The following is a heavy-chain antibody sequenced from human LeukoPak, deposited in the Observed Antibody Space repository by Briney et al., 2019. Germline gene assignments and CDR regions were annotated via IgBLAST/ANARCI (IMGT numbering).Heavy chain of an antibody. CDR1: GFTFSSYG. J-gene: IGHJ4*02. CDR2: IRYDGSNK. CDR3: AELRWGLGSGRYFDY. Sequence: GGSLRLSCAASGFTFSSYGMHWVRQAPGKGLEWVAFIRYDGSNKYYADSVKGRFTISRDNSKNTLYLQMNSLRAEDTAVYYCAELRWGLGSGRYFDYWGQGTLVTVSS. D-gene: IGHD3-10*01. V-gene: IGHV3-30*02.